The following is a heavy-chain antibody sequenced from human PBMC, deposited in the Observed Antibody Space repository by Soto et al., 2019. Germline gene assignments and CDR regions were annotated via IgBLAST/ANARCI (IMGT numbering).Heavy chain of an antibody. D-gene: IGHD1-26*01. CDR3: ARWGVGGYFDY. V-gene: IGHV1-69*02. J-gene: IGHJ4*02. CDR1: GGTFSSYT. CDR2: IIPILGIA. Sequence: QVQLVQSGAEVKKPGSSVKVSCKASGGTFSSYTISWVRQAPGQGLEWMGRIIPILGIANYAQKFQGRVTXTXXKSTSTAYMELSSLRSEDTAVYYCARWGVGGYFDYWGQGTLVTVSS.